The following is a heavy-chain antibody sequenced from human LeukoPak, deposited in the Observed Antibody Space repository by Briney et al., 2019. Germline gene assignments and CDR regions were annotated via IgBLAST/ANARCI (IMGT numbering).Heavy chain of an antibody. Sequence: SETLSLTCTVSGGSISSYYWSWIRQPAGRGLEWIGRIYTSGSTNYNPSLKSRVTMSVDTSKNQFSLKLSSVTAADTAVYYCARLKGGNDLSANWFDSWGQGTLSPSPQ. CDR1: GGSISSYY. J-gene: IGHJ5*01. V-gene: IGHV4-4*07. CDR2: IYTSGST. D-gene: IGHD1-1*01. CDR3: ARLKGGNDLSANWFDS.